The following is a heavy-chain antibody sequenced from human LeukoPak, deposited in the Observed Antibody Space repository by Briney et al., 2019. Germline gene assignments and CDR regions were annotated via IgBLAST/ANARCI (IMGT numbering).Heavy chain of an antibody. CDR2: ISYDGSNK. V-gene: IGHV3-30*18. CDR3: AKDRQLWFGENWFDP. D-gene: IGHD3-10*01. J-gene: IGHJ5*02. Sequence: QPGGSLRLSCAASGFTFSSYGMHWVRQAPGKGLEWVAVISYDGSNKYYADSVKGRFTISRDNSKNTLYLQMNSLRAEDTAVYYCAKDRQLWFGENWFDPWGQGTLVTVSS. CDR1: GFTFSSYG.